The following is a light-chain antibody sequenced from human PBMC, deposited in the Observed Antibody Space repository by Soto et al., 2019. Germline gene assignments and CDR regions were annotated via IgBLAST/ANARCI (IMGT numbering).Light chain of an antibody. J-gene: IGKJ1*01. CDR3: QQYGSSPRT. CDR2: GAS. Sequence: EIVLTQSPGTLSLSPGERATLSCRASQSVTNSFLAWHQQKPGQAPRLLIYGASSRASGIPDRISGSGSGTDFTLTISRLEPEDFAVYYCQQYGSSPRTFGQGTKVEIK. V-gene: IGKV3-20*01. CDR1: QSVTNSF.